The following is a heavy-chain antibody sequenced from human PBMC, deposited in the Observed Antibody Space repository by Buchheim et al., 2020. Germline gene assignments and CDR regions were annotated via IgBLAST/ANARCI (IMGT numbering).Heavy chain of an antibody. J-gene: IGHJ6*02. CDR1: GFTFSSYG. D-gene: IGHD3-3*01. V-gene: IGHV3-30*18. CDR2: ISYDGSNK. Sequence: QVQLVESGGGVVQPGRSLRLSCAASGFTFSSYGMRWVRQAPGKGLEWVAVISYDGSNKYYADSVKGRFTISRDNSKNTLYLQMNSLRAEDTAVYYCAKDFGVVILDGMDVWGQGTT. CDR3: AKDFGVVILDGMDV.